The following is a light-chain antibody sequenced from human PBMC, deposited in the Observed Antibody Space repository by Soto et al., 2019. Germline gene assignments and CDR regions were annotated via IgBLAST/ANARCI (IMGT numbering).Light chain of an antibody. Sequence: PPTPSLCPAGRATLSCTASQSVSSNLSWYHQKPGQAPRLLIYGASTMATGIPARCSGSGSGTDFTLTISRLEPEDFAVYYCQQYGSSGTFGQGTKVDIK. CDR3: QQYGSSGT. CDR1: QSVSSN. J-gene: IGKJ1*01. CDR2: GAS. V-gene: IGKV3-20*01.